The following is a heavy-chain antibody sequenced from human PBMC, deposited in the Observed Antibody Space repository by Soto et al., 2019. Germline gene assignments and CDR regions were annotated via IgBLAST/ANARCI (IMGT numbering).Heavy chain of an antibody. CDR3: ARDRGVTNFNYYGMDG. D-gene: IGHD2-21*02. Sequence: PSETLSLTCTVSGGSISSGGFYWSWIRQHPGKGLEWIGYIYYSGSTYYNPSLKSRVTISVDTSKNQFSLKLSSVTAADTAVYYCARDRGVTNFNYYGMDGWGQGTSDTVSS. CDR1: GGSISSGGFY. CDR2: IYYSGST. J-gene: IGHJ6*02. V-gene: IGHV4-31*03.